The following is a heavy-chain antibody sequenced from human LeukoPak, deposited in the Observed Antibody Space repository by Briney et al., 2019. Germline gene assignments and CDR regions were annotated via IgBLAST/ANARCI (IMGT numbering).Heavy chain of an antibody. V-gene: IGHV3-21*01. CDR2: ISSSSSYI. CDR3: ARDPISRGYGDYPPPHDY. Sequence: GGSLRLSCAASGFTFSSYSMNWVRQAPGKGVEWLSSISSSSSYIYYADSVKGRFTIPRDNAKNSLYLQMNCLRAEDTAVYYCARDPISRGYGDYPPPHDYWGQGTLVTVSS. J-gene: IGHJ4*02. CDR1: GFTFSSYS. D-gene: IGHD4-17*01.